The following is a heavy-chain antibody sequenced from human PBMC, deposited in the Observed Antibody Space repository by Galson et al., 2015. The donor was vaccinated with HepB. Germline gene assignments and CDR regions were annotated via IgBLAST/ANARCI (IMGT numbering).Heavy chain of an antibody. D-gene: IGHD3-10*01. CDR2: VDWDDDK. V-gene: IGHV2-70*13. J-gene: IGHJ6*02. CDR1: GFSLSTTGMT. CDR3: ARIGSISYYYGSGSSVSGMDV. Sequence: PALVKPTQTLTLTCSFSGFSLSTTGMTVSWIRQPPGKALEWLALVDWDDDKYYSTSLKTRLTISKDTSKNQVVLIMTNMDPADTATYYCARIGSISYYYGSGSSVSGMDVWGQGTTVTVSS.